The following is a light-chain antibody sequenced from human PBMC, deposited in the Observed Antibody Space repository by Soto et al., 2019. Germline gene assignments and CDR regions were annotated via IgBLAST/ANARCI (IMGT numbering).Light chain of an antibody. V-gene: IGKV3-20*01. CDR2: GAS. CDR3: QQYGSTPPVT. CDR1: QSVSSDY. Sequence: EIVLTQSPGTLSLSPGERATLSCWASQSVSSDYLSWYQQKPGQPPRLLIYGASYRATGIPDRFSGGGSGTDFTLTISRLEAEDFAVYYCQQYGSTPPVTFGGGTKVEIK. J-gene: IGKJ4*01.